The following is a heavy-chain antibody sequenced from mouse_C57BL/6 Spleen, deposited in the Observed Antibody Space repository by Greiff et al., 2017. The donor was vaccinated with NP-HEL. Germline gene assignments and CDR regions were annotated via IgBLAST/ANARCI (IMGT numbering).Heavy chain of an antibody. CDR1: GYAFTNYL. CDR3: ARSGNYGNYEDYAMDY. D-gene: IGHD2-1*01. V-gene: IGHV1-54*01. J-gene: IGHJ4*01. Sequence: QVQLKQSGAELVRPGTSVKVSCKASGYAFTNYLIEWVKQRPGQGLEWIGVINPGSGGTNYNEKFKGKATLTADKSSSTAYMQLSSLTSEDSAVYFCARSGNYGNYEDYAMDYWGQGTSVTVSS. CDR2: INPGSGGT.